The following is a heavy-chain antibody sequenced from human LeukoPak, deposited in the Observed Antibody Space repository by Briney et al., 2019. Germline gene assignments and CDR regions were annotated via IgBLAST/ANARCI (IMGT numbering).Heavy chain of an antibody. CDR3: AREHHYSSGWHDAFDI. D-gene: IGHD6-19*01. CDR1: GFTFSDHY. V-gene: IGHV3-72*01. J-gene: IGHJ3*02. CDR2: TRNKANSYTT. Sequence: GGSLRLSCAASGFTFSDHYMDWVRQAPGKGLEGVGRTRNKANSYTTEYAASVKGRFTISRDDSKNSLYLQMNSLKTEDTAVYYCAREHHYSSGWHDAFDIWAKGQWSPSLQ.